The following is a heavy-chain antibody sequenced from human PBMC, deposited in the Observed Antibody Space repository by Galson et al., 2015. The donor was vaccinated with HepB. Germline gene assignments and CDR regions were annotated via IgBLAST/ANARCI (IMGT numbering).Heavy chain of an antibody. CDR2: ISSSSSTI. Sequence: SLRLSCAASGFTFSSYSMNWVRQAPGKGLEWVSYISSSSSTIYYADSVKGRFTISRDNAKNSLYLQMNSLRAEDTAVYYCARDTGYCSGGSCFGGTFQHWGQGTLVTVSS. D-gene: IGHD2-15*01. V-gene: IGHV3-48*01. CDR1: GFTFSSYS. CDR3: ARDTGYCSGGSCFGGTFQH. J-gene: IGHJ1*01.